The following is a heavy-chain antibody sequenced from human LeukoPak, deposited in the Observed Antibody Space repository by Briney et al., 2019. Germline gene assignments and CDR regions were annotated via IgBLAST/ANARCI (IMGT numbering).Heavy chain of an antibody. Sequence: GGSLRLSCIAFGFTFGDYAMSWVRQAPGRGLEWVGFIRSKAYGGTTEYAASVKGRFTISRDDPKSIAYLQMNSLKTEDTAVYYCTRLYWNYDAFDIWGQGTMVTVSS. CDR2: IRSKAYGGTT. J-gene: IGHJ3*02. CDR3: TRLYWNYDAFDI. CDR1: GFTFGDYA. D-gene: IGHD1-7*01. V-gene: IGHV3-49*04.